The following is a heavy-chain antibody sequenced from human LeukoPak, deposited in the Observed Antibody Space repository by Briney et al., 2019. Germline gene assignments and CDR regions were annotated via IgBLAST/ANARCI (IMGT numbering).Heavy chain of an antibody. CDR1: GGSISSGGYS. CDR2: IYHSGST. J-gene: IGHJ4*02. V-gene: IGHV4-30-2*01. CDR3: ARGILVLVYAALDS. D-gene: IGHD2-8*01. Sequence: PSETLSLTCAVSGGSISSGGYSWSWIRQPPGKGLEWIGYIYHSGSTYYNPSLKSRVTISIDTSKKQFSLKLRSVTAADTAVYYCARGILVLVYAALDSWGRGTMVTVSS.